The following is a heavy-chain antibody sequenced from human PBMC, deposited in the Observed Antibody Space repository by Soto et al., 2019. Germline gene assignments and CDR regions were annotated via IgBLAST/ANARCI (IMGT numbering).Heavy chain of an antibody. CDR2: TYYRSKWYN. V-gene: IGHV6-1*01. Sequence: SQTLSLTCAISGDSVSSNSAAWNWIRQSPSRGLEWLGRTYYRSKWYNDYAVSVKSRITISPDTSKNQFSLQLNSVTPEDTAVYYCARLYYYGSGYYYYGMDVWGQGTTVTVSS. CDR3: ARLYYYGSGYYYYGMDV. D-gene: IGHD3-10*01. CDR1: GDSVSSNSAA. J-gene: IGHJ6*02.